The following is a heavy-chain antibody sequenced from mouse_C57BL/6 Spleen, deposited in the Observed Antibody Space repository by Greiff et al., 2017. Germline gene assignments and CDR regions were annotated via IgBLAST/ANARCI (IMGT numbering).Heavy chain of an antibody. V-gene: IGHV1-63*01. Sequence: QVQLKESGAELVRPGTSVKMSCKASGYTFTNYWIGWAKQRPGHGLEWIGDIYPGGGYTNYNEKFKGKATLTADKSSSTAYMQFSSLTSEDSAIYYCARKGTTVPFDYWGQGTTLTVSS. D-gene: IGHD1-1*01. CDR2: IYPGGGYT. CDR1: GYTFTNYW. J-gene: IGHJ2*01. CDR3: ARKGTTVPFDY.